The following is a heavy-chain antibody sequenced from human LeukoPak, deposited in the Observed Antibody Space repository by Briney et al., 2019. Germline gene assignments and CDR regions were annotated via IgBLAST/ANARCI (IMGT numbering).Heavy chain of an antibody. CDR2: ISYDGSNK. CDR3: AKVGGYGSSSFDY. D-gene: IGHD6-6*01. J-gene: IGHJ4*02. CDR1: GFTFSNYN. V-gene: IGHV3-30*18. Sequence: PGGSLRLSCAASGFTFSNYNLNWVRQAPGKGLEWVAVISYDGSNKYYADSVKGRFTISRDNSKNTLYLQMNSLRAEDTAVYYCAKVGGYGSSSFDYWGQGTLVTVSS.